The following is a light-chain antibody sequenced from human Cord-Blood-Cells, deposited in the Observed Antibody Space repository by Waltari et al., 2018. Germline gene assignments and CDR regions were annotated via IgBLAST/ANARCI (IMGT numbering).Light chain of an antibody. CDR1: QSVLYSSNNKNY. J-gene: IGKJ1*01. V-gene: IGKV4-1*01. CDR3: QQYYSTPWT. CDR2: WAS. Sequence: DIVMTQSPDSLAVSLGERATINCKSSQSVLYSSNNKNYLAWYQQKPGQPPKLPIYWASTRESGVRDRVSGSGSGTDFTLTISSLQAEDVAVYYCQQYYSTPWTFGQGTKVESK.